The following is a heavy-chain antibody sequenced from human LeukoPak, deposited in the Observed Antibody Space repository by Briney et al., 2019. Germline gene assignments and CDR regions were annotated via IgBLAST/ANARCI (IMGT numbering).Heavy chain of an antibody. J-gene: IGHJ6*03. Sequence: PGGSLRLSCAASGFTFSSYSMNWVRQAPGKGLEWVSSISSSGSYIYYADSVKGRFTISRDNAKNSLYLQMNSLRAEDTAVYYCARDLRDIEVVPAAIRGYYYYYMDVWGKGTTVTVSS. CDR1: GFTFSSYS. D-gene: IGHD2-2*01. V-gene: IGHV3-21*01. CDR3: ARDLRDIEVVPAAIRGYYYYYMDV. CDR2: ISSSGSYI.